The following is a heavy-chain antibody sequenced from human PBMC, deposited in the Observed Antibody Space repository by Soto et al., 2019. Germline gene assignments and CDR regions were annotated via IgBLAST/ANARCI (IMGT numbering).Heavy chain of an antibody. V-gene: IGHV5-51*01. CDR3: ARQCGGDCYSVYYFDY. CDR1: GYSFTSYW. D-gene: IGHD2-21*02. J-gene: IGHJ4*02. Sequence: ESLKISCKGSGYSFTSYWIGWVRQMPGKGLEWMGIIYPGDSDTRYSPSFQGQVTISADKSISTAYLQWSSLKASDTAMYYCARQCGGDCYSVYYFDYWGQGTLVTVSS. CDR2: IYPGDSDT.